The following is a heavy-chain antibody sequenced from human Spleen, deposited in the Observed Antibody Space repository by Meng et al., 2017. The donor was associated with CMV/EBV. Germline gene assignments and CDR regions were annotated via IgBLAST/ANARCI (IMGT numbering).Heavy chain of an antibody. Sequence: GGSLRLSCAASEFTFRDSYMNWVRQAPGKGLEWVSVIYSGGSAYYADSVRDRFTISRDNSKNTVHLQMNSLRAEDTAVYYCTRDIGYYWFDPWGQGTLVTVSS. CDR2: IYSGGSA. D-gene: IGHD3-22*01. J-gene: IGHJ5*02. CDR3: TRDIGYYWFDP. V-gene: IGHV3-53*01. CDR1: EFTFRDSY.